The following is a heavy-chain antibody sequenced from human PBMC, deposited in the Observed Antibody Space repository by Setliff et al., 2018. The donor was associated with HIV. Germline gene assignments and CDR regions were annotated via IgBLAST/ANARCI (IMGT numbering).Heavy chain of an antibody. V-gene: IGHV4-38-2*01. CDR3: ARHAAGPDGPFDY. Sequence: PSETLSLTCGVSGYSMSSGYYWGWIRQPPGKGLEWIGNVYHTGITYYNPSLKSRVTISVDTSKNQFSLKLSSVIAADTAVYYCARHAAGPDGPFDYWGQGTLVTVSS. CDR1: GYSMSSGYY. CDR2: VYHTGIT. J-gene: IGHJ4*02. D-gene: IGHD2-2*01.